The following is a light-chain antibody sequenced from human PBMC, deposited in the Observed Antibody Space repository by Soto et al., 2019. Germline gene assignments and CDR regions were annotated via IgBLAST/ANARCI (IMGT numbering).Light chain of an antibody. J-gene: IGKJ1*01. V-gene: IGKV1-9*01. CDR2: AAS. Sequence: QLTQSPSSLSASVGDRVTITCRASQGISSYLAWYQQKPGKAPKLLIYAASTLQSGVPSRFSGSGSGTDFTLNISSLQPEDFATYYCQQLNSYPQTFGQGTKVEIK. CDR3: QQLNSYPQT. CDR1: QGISSY.